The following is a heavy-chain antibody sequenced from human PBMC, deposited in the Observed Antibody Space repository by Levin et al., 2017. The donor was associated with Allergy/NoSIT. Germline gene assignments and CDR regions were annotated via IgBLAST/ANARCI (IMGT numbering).Heavy chain of an antibody. Sequence: GESLKISCAASGFTFSSYEMNWVRQAPGKGLEWVSYISSSGSTIYYADSVKGRFTISRDNAKNSLYLQMNSLRAEDTAVYYCARDPITMVRGVIEGGMDVWGQGTTVTVSS. V-gene: IGHV3-48*03. D-gene: IGHD3-10*01. J-gene: IGHJ6*02. CDR3: ARDPITMVRGVIEGGMDV. CDR1: GFTFSSYE. CDR2: ISSSGSTI.